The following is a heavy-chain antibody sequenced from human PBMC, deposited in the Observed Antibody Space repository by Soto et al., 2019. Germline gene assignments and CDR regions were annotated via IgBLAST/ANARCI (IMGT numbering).Heavy chain of an antibody. CDR1: GGSISSGDYY. CDR2: IYYSGST. D-gene: IGHD3-16*01. V-gene: IGHV4-30-4*01. Sequence: SETLSLTCTVSGGSISSGDYYWSWIRQPPGKGLEWIGYIYYSGSTYYNPSLKSRISINPDTSNNQLSLQLNSETPDDTAVYYCARLIGNSWLDSWGQGTLVTSPQ. J-gene: IGHJ5*01. CDR3: ARLIGNSWLDS.